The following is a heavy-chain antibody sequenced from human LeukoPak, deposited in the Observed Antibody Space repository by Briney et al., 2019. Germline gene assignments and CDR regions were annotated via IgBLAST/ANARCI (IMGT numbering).Heavy chain of an antibody. V-gene: IGHV3-7*01. Sequence: PGGSLRLSCVAYGFTFSSYWMSWVRQAPGKGLEWVANINKDGSEKYYLDSVKGRFTISRDNAMDSLYLQMNSLRAEDTAVYYCARRYCSGGSCYSVDYWGQGTLVTVSS. J-gene: IGHJ4*02. CDR3: ARRYCSGGSCYSVDY. CDR1: GFTFSSYW. D-gene: IGHD2-15*01. CDR2: INKDGSEK.